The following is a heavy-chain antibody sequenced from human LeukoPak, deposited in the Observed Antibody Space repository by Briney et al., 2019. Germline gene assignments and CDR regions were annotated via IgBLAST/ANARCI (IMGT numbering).Heavy chain of an antibody. D-gene: IGHD2-2*01. CDR1: GYSFTSYW. CDR2: IYPGDSDT. Sequence: GESLKISCKGSGYSFTSYWIGWVRQMPGKGLEWMGIIYPGDSDTRYSPSFQGQVTISADKSISTAYLQWSSLKASDTAMYYCATPAAASHDGFDIWGQGTMVTVSS. CDR3: ATPAAASHDGFDI. J-gene: IGHJ3*02. V-gene: IGHV5-51*01.